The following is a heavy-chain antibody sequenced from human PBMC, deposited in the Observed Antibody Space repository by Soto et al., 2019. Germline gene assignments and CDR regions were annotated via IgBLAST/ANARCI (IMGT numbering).Heavy chain of an antibody. V-gene: IGHV3-48*03. Sequence: EVQLVESGGGLVQPGGSLRLSCAASGFTFSSYEMNWVRQAPGKVLEWGSYISSSGSTIYYADSVKGRFTISRDNAKNSLYLQMNSLRAEDTAVYYCARAGCGGDCYPAPYYYYGMDVWGQGTTVTVSS. CDR1: GFTFSSYE. D-gene: IGHD2-21*02. J-gene: IGHJ6*02. CDR2: ISSSGSTI. CDR3: ARAGCGGDCYPAPYYYYGMDV.